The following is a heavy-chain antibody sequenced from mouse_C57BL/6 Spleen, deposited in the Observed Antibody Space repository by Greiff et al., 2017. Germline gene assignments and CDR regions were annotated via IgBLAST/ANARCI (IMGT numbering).Heavy chain of an antibody. J-gene: IGHJ2*01. V-gene: IGHV1-81*01. Sequence: VQLQQSGAELARPGASVKLSCKASGYTFTSYGISWVKQRTGQGLEWIGEIYPRSGNTYYNEKFKCKATLTADKSSSTAYMELRSLTSEDSAVSFCARDWGITTLVGFYCDHWGPVTTLTVSS. D-gene: IGHD1-1*01. CDR3: ARDWGITTLVGFYCDH. CDR2: IYPRSGNT. CDR1: GYTFTSYG.